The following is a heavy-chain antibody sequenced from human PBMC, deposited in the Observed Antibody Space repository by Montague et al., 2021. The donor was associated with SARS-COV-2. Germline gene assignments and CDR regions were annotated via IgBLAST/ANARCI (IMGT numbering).Heavy chain of an antibody. D-gene: IGHD4-17*01. CDR3: ARIQATVNAFDI. J-gene: IGHJ3*02. V-gene: IGHV2-70*11. Sequence: PALVKPTQTLTLTCTFSGFSLSTSGMCVSWIRQPPGKALEGLARIDWDDDKYYGTSLKTRLTISKDTSKNQVVLTMTNMDPVDTATYYCARIQATVNAFDIWGQGTMVTVSS. CDR1: GFSLSTSGMC. CDR2: IDWDDDK.